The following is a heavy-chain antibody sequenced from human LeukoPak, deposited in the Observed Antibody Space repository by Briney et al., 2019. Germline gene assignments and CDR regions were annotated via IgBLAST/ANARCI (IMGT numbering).Heavy chain of an antibody. Sequence: SETLSLTCTVSGDPGSSANYYWGWIRQSPGKGLEWIGRISYTGSPYYNPSLKSRVTISIDKPNHQFSLKVTSVTAADTAVYYCASHCSSTSCRGAFDIWGQGTMVTVSS. CDR1: GDPGSSANYY. D-gene: IGHD2-2*01. CDR3: ASHCSSTSCRGAFDI. J-gene: IGHJ3*02. CDR2: ISYTGSP. V-gene: IGHV4-39*07.